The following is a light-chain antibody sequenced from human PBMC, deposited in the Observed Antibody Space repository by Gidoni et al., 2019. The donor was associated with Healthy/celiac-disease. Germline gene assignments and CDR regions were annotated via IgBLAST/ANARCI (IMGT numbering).Light chain of an antibody. J-gene: IGKJ3*01. CDR1: QSVSSY. V-gene: IGKV3-11*01. Sequence: DIVSTQSTATLSWAPGERATLSCRASQSVSSYLAWYQQKPGQAPRLLIYDASNSATGIPARFSGSGSGTDFTLTISSLEPEDFSVYYCQQRSNWPLFTFGPGTKVEIK. CDR3: QQRSNWPLFT. CDR2: DAS.